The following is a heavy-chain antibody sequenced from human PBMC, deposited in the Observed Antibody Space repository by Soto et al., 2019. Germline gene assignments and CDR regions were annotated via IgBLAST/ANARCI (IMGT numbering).Heavy chain of an antibody. V-gene: IGHV1-3*01. CDR2: INAGNSDT. CDR3: ARHQSHSSSYVDP. Sequence: ASVKVSCKASGYTFTSYAMHWVRQAPGQRLEWMGWINAGNSDTTYSQKFQGRVTITSDTSASTAYMELTSLRSEDTAVYYCARHQSHSSSYVDPWGQGTLVTVSS. D-gene: IGHD6-13*01. J-gene: IGHJ5*02. CDR1: GYTFTSYA.